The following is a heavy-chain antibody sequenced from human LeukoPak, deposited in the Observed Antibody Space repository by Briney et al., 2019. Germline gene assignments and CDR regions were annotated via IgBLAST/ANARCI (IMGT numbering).Heavy chain of an antibody. CDR3: ARDFGPDSSGYLAAFDI. CDR2: IYYSGST. D-gene: IGHD3-22*01. V-gene: IGHV4-39*07. J-gene: IGHJ3*02. CDR1: GDSISTSSYY. Sequence: SETLSLTCSVSGDSISTSSYYWGWIRQPPGKGLEWIGSIYYSGSTYYNPSLKSRVTISVDTSKNQFSLKLSSVTAADTAVYYCARDFGPDSSGYLAAFDIWGQGTMVTVSS.